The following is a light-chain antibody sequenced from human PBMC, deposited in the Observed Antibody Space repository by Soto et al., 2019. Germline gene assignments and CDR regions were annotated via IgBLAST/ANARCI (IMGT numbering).Light chain of an antibody. Sequence: EIVMTQSPATLSVSPGERATLSCRASQSVSSNLAWYQQKPGQAPRLLIYGASTRATGIPGRFSGSGSGTEFTLTISSLQSEDFAVYYCQQYNNWPRGTFGQGTKLEIK. CDR2: GAS. V-gene: IGKV3-15*01. CDR3: QQYNNWPRGT. CDR1: QSVSSN. J-gene: IGKJ2*02.